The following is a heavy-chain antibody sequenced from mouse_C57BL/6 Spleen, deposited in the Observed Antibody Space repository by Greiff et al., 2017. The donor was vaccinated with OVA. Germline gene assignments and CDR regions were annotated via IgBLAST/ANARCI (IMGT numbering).Heavy chain of an antibody. Sequence: EVQVVESEGGLVQPGSSMKLSCTASGFTFTDYYVAWVRQVPEKGLEWVAIINYDGSSTYYLDSLKSRFIISGDNAKNIVYLQMSSLKSEDTAAYYCARWGTVGAYDWYFDFWGTGTTVTVSS. V-gene: IGHV5-16*01. CDR3: ARWGTVGAYDWYFDF. J-gene: IGHJ1*03. D-gene: IGHD1-1*01. CDR2: INYDGSST. CDR1: GFTFTDYY.